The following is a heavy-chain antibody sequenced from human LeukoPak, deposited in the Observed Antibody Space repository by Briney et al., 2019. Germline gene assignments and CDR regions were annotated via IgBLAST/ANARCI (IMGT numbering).Heavy chain of an antibody. CDR3: AGEQWLVYDNWFDP. CDR2: IKTKTDGGTT. D-gene: IGHD6-19*01. V-gene: IGHV3-15*07. J-gene: IGHJ5*02. CDR1: GFTFSDVW. Sequence: GGSLRLSCTASGFTFSDVWLNWVRQAPGKGLEWVGRIKTKTDGGTTDYAAPVKGRFTISRDDSKNTLYLQMNSLRTEDTAVYYCAGEQWLVYDNWFDPWGQGTLVTVSS.